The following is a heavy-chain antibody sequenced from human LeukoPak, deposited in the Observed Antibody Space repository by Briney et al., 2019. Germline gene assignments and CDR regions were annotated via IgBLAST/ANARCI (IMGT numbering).Heavy chain of an antibody. Sequence: GGSLRLSCAASGFTFDDYAMHWVRQAPGKGLEWVSGISWNSGSIGYADSVKGRFTISRDNAKNSLYLQMNSLRAEDTALYYCAKEGHRSGSYSDFWGQGTLVTVSS. J-gene: IGHJ4*02. CDR1: GFTFDDYA. CDR2: ISWNSGSI. D-gene: IGHD1-26*01. V-gene: IGHV3-9*01. CDR3: AKEGHRSGSYSDF.